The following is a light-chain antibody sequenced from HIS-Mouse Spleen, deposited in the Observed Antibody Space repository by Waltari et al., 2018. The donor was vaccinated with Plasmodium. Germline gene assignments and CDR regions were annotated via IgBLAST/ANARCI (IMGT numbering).Light chain of an antibody. CDR1: SSDVGGYNY. V-gene: IGLV2-8*01. J-gene: IGLJ2*01. Sequence: QSALTQPPSASGSPGQSVTISCTGTSSDVGGYNYFSWYQQHPGKAPKLMIYEVSKRPSGGPDRFSGSKSGNTASLTVSGLQAEDEADYYCSSYAGSNNLVFGGGTKLTVL. CDR2: EVS. CDR3: SSYAGSNNLV.